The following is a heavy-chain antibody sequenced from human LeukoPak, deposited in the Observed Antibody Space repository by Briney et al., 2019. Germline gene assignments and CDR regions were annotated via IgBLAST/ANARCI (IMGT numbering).Heavy chain of an antibody. V-gene: IGHV1-2*02. Sequence: GASVKVSCKASGYTFTGYYMHWVRQAPGQGLGLMGWINPNSGGTNYAQKFQGRVTMTRDTSISTAYMELSRLRSDDTAVYYCARDRDEYYDFWSGYSPTTNWFDPWGQGTLVTVSS. J-gene: IGHJ5*02. CDR3: ARDRDEYYDFWSGYSPTTNWFDP. CDR2: INPNSGGT. CDR1: GYTFTGYY. D-gene: IGHD3-3*01.